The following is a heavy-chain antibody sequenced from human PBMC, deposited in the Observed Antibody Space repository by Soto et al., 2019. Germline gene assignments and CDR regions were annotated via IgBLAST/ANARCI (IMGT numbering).Heavy chain of an antibody. D-gene: IGHD2-21*01. V-gene: IGHV3-74*01. CDR1: GFTFSNYW. CDR3: ARGSNTYPSY. J-gene: IGHJ4*02. CDR2: INIDGGTT. Sequence: EVQLVESGGALVQPGGSLRLSCAVSGFTFSNYWMHWVRQAPGKGLVWVSRINIDGGTTSYADSVKGRFTISRDNAKNTLYLQMSSLRAEDTAVYYWARGSNTYPSYWGRGTLVTVSS.